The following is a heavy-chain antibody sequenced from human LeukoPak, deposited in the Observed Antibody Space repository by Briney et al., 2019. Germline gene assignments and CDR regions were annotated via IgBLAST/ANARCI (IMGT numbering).Heavy chain of an antibody. CDR3: AREYSSSSGRAFDI. Sequence: GGSLRLSCAASGFTFSSYGMSWVRQAPGKGLEWVSYIRTSSSTTYYADSVKGRFTISRDNANNSLYLQMSSLRPEDTAVYYCAREYSSSSGRAFDIWGQGTMVTVSS. CDR1: GFTFSSYG. D-gene: IGHD6-6*01. J-gene: IGHJ3*02. V-gene: IGHV3-48*01. CDR2: IRTSSSTT.